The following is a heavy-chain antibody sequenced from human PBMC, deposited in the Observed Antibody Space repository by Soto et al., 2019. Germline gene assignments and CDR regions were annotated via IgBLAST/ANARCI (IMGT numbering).Heavy chain of an antibody. CDR1: GFTFSNYE. CDR2: ISASGDTI. Sequence: PGGSLRLSCAASGFTFSNYEMNWVRQAPGKGLGVVSYISASGDTIYYADSVKGRFTIARDNAKNALYLHMNSLRVDDTAVYFCARDLAYYDNSGYYLRAYFYGMDVWGQGTTVTVYS. D-gene: IGHD3-22*01. CDR3: ARDLAYYDNSGYYLRAYFYGMDV. J-gene: IGHJ6*02. V-gene: IGHV3-48*03.